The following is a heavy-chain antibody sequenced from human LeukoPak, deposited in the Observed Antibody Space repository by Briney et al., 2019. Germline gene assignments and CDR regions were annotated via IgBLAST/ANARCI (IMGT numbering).Heavy chain of an antibody. CDR3: ARGRSGSYSSFDY. V-gene: IGHV3-7*01. CDR2: IKQDGSEK. CDR1: GFTFSRYW. Sequence: GGSLRLSCAASGFTFSRYWMSWVRQAPGKGLEWVANIKQDGSEKYYVDSVKGRFTISRDNAKNSLYLQMNSLRAEDMAVYYCARGRSGSYSSFDYWGQGTLVTVSS. D-gene: IGHD1-26*01. J-gene: IGHJ4*02.